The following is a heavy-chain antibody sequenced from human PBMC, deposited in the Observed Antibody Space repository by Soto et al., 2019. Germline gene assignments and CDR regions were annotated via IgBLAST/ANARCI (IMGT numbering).Heavy chain of an antibody. CDR3: ARGGRSSSFKANWFDP. CDR2: IYYSGST. D-gene: IGHD3-16*01. V-gene: IGHV4-61*01. Sequence: SETLSLTCTVSGGSVSSGSYYWSWIRQPPGKGLEWIGYIYYSGSTNYNPSLKSRVTISVDTSKNQFSLKLSSVTAADTAVHYCARGGRSSSFKANWFDPWGQGTLVTVSS. CDR1: GGSVSSGSYY. J-gene: IGHJ5*02.